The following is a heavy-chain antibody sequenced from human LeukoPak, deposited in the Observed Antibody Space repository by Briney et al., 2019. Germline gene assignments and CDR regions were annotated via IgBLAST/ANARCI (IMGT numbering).Heavy chain of an antibody. V-gene: IGHV1-2*02. CDR2: IIPNSGGT. Sequence: ASVKVSCKASGYTFTGYYMHWVRQAPGQGLEWMGWIIPNSGGTNYAQKFQGRVTMTRDTSISTAYMELSRLRSDDTAVYYCARGTLYSGWSNYFDYWGQGSQVTVSS. CDR1: GYTFTGYY. CDR3: ARGTLYSGWSNYFDY. D-gene: IGHD6-19*01. J-gene: IGHJ4*02.